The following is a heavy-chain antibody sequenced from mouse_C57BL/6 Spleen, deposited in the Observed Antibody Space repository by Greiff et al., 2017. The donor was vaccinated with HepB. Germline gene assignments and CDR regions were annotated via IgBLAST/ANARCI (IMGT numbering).Heavy chain of an antibody. CDR3: ARVYGSSYDYYAMDY. V-gene: IGHV1-55*01. J-gene: IGHJ4*01. CDR2: IYPGSGST. D-gene: IGHD1-1*01. Sequence: QVQLKQPGAELVKPGASVKMSCKASGYTFTSYWITWVKQRPGQGLEWIGDIYPGSGSTNYNEKFKSKATLTVDTSSSTAYMQLSSLTSEDSADYYCARVYGSSYDYYAMDYWGQGTSVTVSS. CDR1: GYTFTSYW.